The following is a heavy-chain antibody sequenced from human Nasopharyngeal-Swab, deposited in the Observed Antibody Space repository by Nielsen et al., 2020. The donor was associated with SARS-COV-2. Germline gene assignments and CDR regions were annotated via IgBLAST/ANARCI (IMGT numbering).Heavy chain of an antibody. Sequence: GESLKISCAASGFTFSSYGMHWVRQAPGKGLEWVAVIWYDGSNKYYADSVKGRFTISRDNSKNTLYLQMNSLRAEDTAVYYCARDHRRTFDYWGQGTLVTVSS. CDR3: ARDHRRTFDY. CDR1: GFTFSSYG. V-gene: IGHV3-33*01. CDR2: IWYDGSNK. J-gene: IGHJ4*02.